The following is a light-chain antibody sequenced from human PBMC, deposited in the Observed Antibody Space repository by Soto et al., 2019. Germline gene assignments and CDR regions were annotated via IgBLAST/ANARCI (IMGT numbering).Light chain of an antibody. CDR1: QSVSSSY. CDR3: QQDCSSPL. CDR2: GAS. J-gene: IGKJ5*01. V-gene: IGKV3-20*01. Sequence: EIVLTQSPGTLSLSPGERATLSCRASQSVSSSYLAWYQQKPGQAPRLLIYGASSRATGIPDRFSGSGSGTDFTLTISRLEPEDFAVYYCQQDCSSPLFGQGTRLEIK.